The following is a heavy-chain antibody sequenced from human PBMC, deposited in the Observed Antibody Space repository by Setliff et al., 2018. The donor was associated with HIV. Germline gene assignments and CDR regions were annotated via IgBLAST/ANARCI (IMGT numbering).Heavy chain of an antibody. Sequence: SETLSLTCTVSGGSISSGKYSWGWIRQPPGKGLEWIGTIYYSGSTYYNPSLESRVTISVDKSKNQFSLKLSSVTAADTAVYYCARHPSYYYDSSGTNWYFDLWGRGTLVTVSS. CDR3: ARHPSYYYDSSGTNWYFDL. V-gene: IGHV4-39*01. D-gene: IGHD3-22*01. J-gene: IGHJ2*01. CDR1: GGSISSGKYS. CDR2: IYYSGST.